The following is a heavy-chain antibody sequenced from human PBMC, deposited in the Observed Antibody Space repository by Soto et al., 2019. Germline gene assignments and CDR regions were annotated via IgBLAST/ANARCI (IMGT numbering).Heavy chain of an antibody. J-gene: IGHJ3*02. Sequence: QVQLVESGGGVVQPGRSLRLSCAASGFTFSSYGMHWVRQAPGKGLEWVAVIWYDGSNKYYADSVKGRFTISRDNSKNTLYLQMNSLRAEDTAVYYCAREDYGDYEESSAFDIWGQGTMVTVSS. CDR1: GFTFSSYG. V-gene: IGHV3-33*01. D-gene: IGHD4-17*01. CDR2: IWYDGSNK. CDR3: AREDYGDYEESSAFDI.